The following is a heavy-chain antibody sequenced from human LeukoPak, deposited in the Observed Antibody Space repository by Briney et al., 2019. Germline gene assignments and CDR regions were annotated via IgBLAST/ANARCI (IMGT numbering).Heavy chain of an antibody. CDR1: GGSVSGYY. J-gene: IGHJ4*02. CDR3: ARGVCSGGGCYGLFNY. Sequence: SETLSLTCAVYGGSVSGYYWSWIRQPPGKGAEWIGEINHSGSTNYNPSLKSRVTISVDTSKKQFSLKLSSVTAADTAVYYCARGVCSGGGCYGLFNYWGQGTLVTVSS. CDR2: INHSGST. D-gene: IGHD2-15*01. V-gene: IGHV4-34*01.